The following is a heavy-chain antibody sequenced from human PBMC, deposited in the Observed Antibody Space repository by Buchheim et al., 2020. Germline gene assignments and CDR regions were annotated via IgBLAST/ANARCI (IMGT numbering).Heavy chain of an antibody. Sequence: VQLVESGGGLVKPGGSLRLSCAASGFTFSNYAMTWVRQPPGKGLEWVSVIGDGGGITYYADSVKGRFSISRDNSKNTLYLQMNSLRAEDTAVYYCAKALQSSIAALGYWGQGTL. CDR1: GFTFSNYA. CDR2: IGDGGGIT. J-gene: IGHJ4*02. V-gene: IGHV3-23*04. D-gene: IGHD2-21*01. CDR3: AKALQSSIAALGY.